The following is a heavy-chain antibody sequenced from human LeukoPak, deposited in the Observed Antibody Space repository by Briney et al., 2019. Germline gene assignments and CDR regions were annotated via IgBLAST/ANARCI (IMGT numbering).Heavy chain of an antibody. CDR3: ARGTGDSCKD. CDR1: SESFSDSY. V-gene: IGHV4-34*01. CDR2: IHHSGST. D-gene: IGHD3-22*01. Sequence: SETLSLTCAVYSESFSDSYWNWIRQPPGKGLEWIGEIHHSGSTKCNPSLKSRVTVSVDMSKNQFSLQLNSVTPEDTAVYYCARGTGDSCKDWGLGTLVTVSS. J-gene: IGHJ4*02.